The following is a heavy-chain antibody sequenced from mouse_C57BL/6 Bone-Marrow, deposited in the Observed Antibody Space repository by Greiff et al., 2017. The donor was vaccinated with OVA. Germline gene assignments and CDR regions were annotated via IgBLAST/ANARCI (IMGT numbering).Heavy chain of an antibody. Sequence: QVQLQQPGAELVKPGASVKMSCKASGYTFTSYWITWVKQRPGQGLEWIGDIYPGSGSTTYNEKFKSKATLTVDTSSSTAYMQLSSLTSEDSAVYYCARRYGPLYYAMDYWGQGTTVTVSS. CDR3: ARRYGPLYYAMDY. V-gene: IGHV1-55*01. J-gene: IGHJ4*01. D-gene: IGHD2-10*02. CDR1: GYTFTSYW. CDR2: IYPGSGST.